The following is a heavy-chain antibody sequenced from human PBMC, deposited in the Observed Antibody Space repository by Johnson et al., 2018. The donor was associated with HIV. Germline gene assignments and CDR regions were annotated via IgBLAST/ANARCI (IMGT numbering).Heavy chain of an antibody. J-gene: IGHJ3*02. CDR2: IKSKTDGGTT. CDR3: TTDELLSFREPTFRAFDI. D-gene: IGHD3-10*01. V-gene: IGHV3-15*01. CDR1: GFTFSNAW. Sequence: EVQLVESGGGVVQPGGSLRLSCAASGFTFSNAWMSWVRQAPGKGLEWVGRIKSKTDGGTTDYAPPVKGRFTIPRDDSKNPLFLHMNSLKTEEPAVYYCTTDELLSFREPTFRAFDIWGQGTMVTVSS.